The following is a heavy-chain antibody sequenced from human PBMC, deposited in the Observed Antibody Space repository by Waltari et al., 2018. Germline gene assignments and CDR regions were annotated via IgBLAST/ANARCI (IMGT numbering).Heavy chain of an antibody. CDR3: ATYIVASIGTAAFDV. CDR1: GRSITSHPPY. D-gene: IGHD2-21*01. CDR2: ISYSGAT. J-gene: IGHJ3*01. Sequence: LHLQASGPGLVKPSETLSLTCSVPGRSITSHPPYLGWIRQPPGKGPEWTGTISYSGATYNNPSLKSRVTISVDTSKNQYSLKLTSVTAADTAVYYCATYIVASIGTAAFDVWGQGTMVTVSS. V-gene: IGHV4-39*01.